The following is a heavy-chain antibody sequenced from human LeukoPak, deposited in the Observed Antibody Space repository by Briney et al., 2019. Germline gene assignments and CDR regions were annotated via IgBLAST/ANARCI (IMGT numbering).Heavy chain of an antibody. J-gene: IGHJ4*02. CDR1: GYTFTGYY. CDR2: INPNSGNT. CDR3: AYTTVTSFDY. Sequence: ASVKVSCKASGYTFTGYYMHWVRQAPGQGLEWMGRINPNSGNTNYAQKLQGRVTMTTDTSTSTAYMELRSLRSDDTAVYYCAYTTVTSFDYWGQGTLVTVSS. V-gene: IGHV1-2*06. D-gene: IGHD4-17*01.